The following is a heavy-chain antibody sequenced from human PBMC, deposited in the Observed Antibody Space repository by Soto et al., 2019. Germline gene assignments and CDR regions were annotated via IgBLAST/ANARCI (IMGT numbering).Heavy chain of an antibody. CDR2: IIPIFGTA. CDR1: GGTFSSYA. CDR3: ARDTYGVVAATPHY. J-gene: IGHJ4*02. Sequence: QVQLVQSGAEVKKPGSSVKVSCKASGGTFSSYAISWVRQAPGQGLEWMGGIIPIFGTANYAQKFQGRVTITADESTSTAYMELSSVRSEDTAVYYCARDTYGVVAATPHYWGQGTLVTVSS. V-gene: IGHV1-69*12. D-gene: IGHD2-15*01.